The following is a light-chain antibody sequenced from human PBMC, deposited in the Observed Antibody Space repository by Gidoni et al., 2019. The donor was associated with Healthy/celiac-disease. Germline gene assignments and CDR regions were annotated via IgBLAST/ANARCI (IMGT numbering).Light chain of an antibody. V-gene: IGLV2-23*01. CDR3: CSYAGSSSPMV. CDR1: RSDVGSYNL. Sequence: QSALTPPASVSGSPGQSITISCTGTRSDVGSYNLVSWYQQHPGKAPKLMIYEGSKRPSGVSNRFSGSKSGNTASLTISGLQAEDEADYYCCSYAGSSSPMVFGGGTKLTVL. J-gene: IGLJ2*01. CDR2: EGS.